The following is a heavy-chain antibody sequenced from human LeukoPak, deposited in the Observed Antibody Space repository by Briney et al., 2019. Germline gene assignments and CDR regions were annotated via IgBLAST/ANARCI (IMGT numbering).Heavy chain of an antibody. V-gene: IGHV4-30-4*08. D-gene: IGHD3-3*01. CDR2: IYYSGST. CDR1: GGSISSGDYY. Sequence: PSQTLSLTCTVSGGSISSGDYYWSWIRRPPGKGLEWIGYIYYSGSTYYNPSLKSRVTISVDTSKNQFSLKLSSVTAADTAVYYCARDITIFGGYSAQGPIWGQGTMVTVSS. J-gene: IGHJ3*02. CDR3: ARDITIFGGYSAQGPI.